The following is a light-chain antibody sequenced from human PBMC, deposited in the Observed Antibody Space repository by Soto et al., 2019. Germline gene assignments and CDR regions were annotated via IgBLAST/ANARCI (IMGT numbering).Light chain of an antibody. CDR3: QQYGNSPPT. CDR1: QSVRNNY. Sequence: EIVLTQSPGTLSLSPGERATLTCRASQSVRNNYLAWYQQKPGQAPRLLIYDASSRATGIPDRFSGSGSGTDFTLTIIRLEPEDFAVYYCQQYGNSPPTFGQGTKVDIK. V-gene: IGKV3-20*01. J-gene: IGKJ1*01. CDR2: DAS.